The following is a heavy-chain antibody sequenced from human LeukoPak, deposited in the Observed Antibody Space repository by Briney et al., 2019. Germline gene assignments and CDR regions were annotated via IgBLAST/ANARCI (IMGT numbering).Heavy chain of an antibody. CDR1: GGTFSSYA. D-gene: IGHD3-16*01. CDR3: AAPDAAGGNYFDY. V-gene: IGHV1-69*05. Sequence: ASVKVSCKASGGTFSSYAISWVRQAPGQGLEWMGGIIPIFGTANYAQKFQGRVTITTDESTSTAYMELSSLRSEDTAVYYCAAPDAAGGNYFDYWGQGTLVTVSS. CDR2: IIPIFGTA. J-gene: IGHJ4*02.